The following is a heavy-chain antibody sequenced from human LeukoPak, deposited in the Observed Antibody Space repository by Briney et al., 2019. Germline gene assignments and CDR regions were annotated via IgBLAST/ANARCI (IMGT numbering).Heavy chain of an antibody. CDR3: ARGGGTHYDY. CDR2: INGNGNT. J-gene: IGHJ4*02. V-gene: IGHV1-3*03. Sequence: ASVKVSCKASGYTFTSYAIHWVRQAPGQRLEWMGWINGNGNTKYSQEFQGRVTFTRDTSASTAYMELSSLRSEDMAVYYCARGGGTHYDYWGQGPLVTVSS. CDR1: GYTFTSYA. D-gene: IGHD3-16*01.